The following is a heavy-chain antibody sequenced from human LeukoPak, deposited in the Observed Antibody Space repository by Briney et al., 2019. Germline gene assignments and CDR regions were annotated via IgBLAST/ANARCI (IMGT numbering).Heavy chain of an antibody. CDR2: IYYSGST. J-gene: IGHJ3*02. D-gene: IGHD6-13*01. V-gene: IGHV4-59*01. CDR1: GGSISSYN. Sequence: SETLSLTCTVSGGSISSYNWSWIRQPQGQGMEWIGNIYYSGSTNSNTSLKSRVTISVDTSKNQFALKLSSVTAADTAVYCCARHDSSSWLPRDAFDIWGQGTMVTVSS. CDR3: ARHDSSSWLPRDAFDI.